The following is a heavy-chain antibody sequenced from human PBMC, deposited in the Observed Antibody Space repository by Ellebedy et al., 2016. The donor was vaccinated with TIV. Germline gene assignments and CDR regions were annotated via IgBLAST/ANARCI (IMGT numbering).Heavy chain of an antibody. V-gene: IGHV5-51*01. CDR3: VTTDSGHFSPFDH. Sequence: GESLKISCKGSGYSFTSYWIGWVRQMPGKGLEWMGIIYPADSETRYNPSFEGQVTISADKSISTAYLQWSSLKASDTAKYYCVTTDSGHFSPFDHWGQGTLVTVSS. D-gene: IGHD3-22*01. CDR1: GYSFTSYW. CDR2: IYPADSET. J-gene: IGHJ4*02.